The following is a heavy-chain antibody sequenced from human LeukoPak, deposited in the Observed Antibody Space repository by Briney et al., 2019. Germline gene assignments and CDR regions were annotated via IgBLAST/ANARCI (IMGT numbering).Heavy chain of an antibody. CDR2: IGAYNGDT. Sequence: ASVKVSCKASGYTFINYGISWVRQALGQGLEWMGWIGAYNGDTNYTQKLQGRVTMTTDKSASTAYMELRSLRSDDTAIYYCARDSNNWYDYYYMDVWGKGTTVTVSS. CDR3: ARDSNNWYDYYYMDV. V-gene: IGHV1-18*01. J-gene: IGHJ6*03. CDR1: GYTFINYG. D-gene: IGHD1-20*01.